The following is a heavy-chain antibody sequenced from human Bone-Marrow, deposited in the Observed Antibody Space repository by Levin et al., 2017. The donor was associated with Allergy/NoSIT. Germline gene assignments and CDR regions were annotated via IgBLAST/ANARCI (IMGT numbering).Heavy chain of an antibody. D-gene: IGHD6-19*01. CDR1: GFTFSSYG. J-gene: IGHJ4*02. V-gene: IGHV3-30*18. Sequence: GESLKISCAASGFTFSSYGMHWVRQAPGKGLEWVAVISYDGSNKYYADSVKGRFTISRDNSKNTLYLQMNSLRAEDTAVYYCAKDEYIAVAGSYYFDYWGQGTLVTVSS. CDR2: ISYDGSNK. CDR3: AKDEYIAVAGSYYFDY.